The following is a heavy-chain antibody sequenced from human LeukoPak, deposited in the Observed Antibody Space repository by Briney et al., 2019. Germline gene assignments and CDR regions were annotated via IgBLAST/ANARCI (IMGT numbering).Heavy chain of an antibody. Sequence: SETLSLTCAVSGGSITDTTYYWAWFRQPPGKGLEWIGSLYPSGSTYYSPSLKSRVSIILDTSNLQLSLNVRSVTAADTAVYYCARRAGDWAVNWIDPWGQGTLVTVSS. D-gene: IGHD2-21*02. CDR2: LYPSGST. J-gene: IGHJ5*02. CDR3: ARRAGDWAVNWIDP. V-gene: IGHV4-39*01. CDR1: GGSITDTTYY.